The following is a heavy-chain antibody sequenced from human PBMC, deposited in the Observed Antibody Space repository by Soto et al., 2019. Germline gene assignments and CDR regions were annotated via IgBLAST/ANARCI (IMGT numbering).Heavy chain of an antibody. V-gene: IGHV4-39*01. D-gene: IGHD2-2*01. CDR3: ASLGELCSSTSCYGGGLDY. J-gene: IGHJ4*02. CDR2: IYYSGST. CDR1: GGSISSSSYY. Sequence: PSETLSLTCTVSGGSISSSSYYWGWIRQPPGKGLEWIGSIYYSGSTYYNPSLKSRVTISVDTSKNQFSLKLSSVTAADTAVYYCASLGELCSSTSCYGGGLDYWGQGTLVTVSS.